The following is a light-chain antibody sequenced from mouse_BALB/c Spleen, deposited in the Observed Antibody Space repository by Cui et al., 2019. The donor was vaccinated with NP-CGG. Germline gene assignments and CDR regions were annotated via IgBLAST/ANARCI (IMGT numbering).Light chain of an antibody. Sequence: QAVVTQEFALTTSPGETVTPTCRSSTGAVTTRNNANWVQEKPDHFFTGLIGGTNNRAPGVPARFSGSLIGDKAALTITGAQTEDEAIYFCALWYSNHWVFGGGTKLTVL. CDR1: TGAVTTRNN. CDR2: GTN. J-gene: IGLJ1*01. CDR3: ALWYSNHWV. V-gene: IGLV1*01.